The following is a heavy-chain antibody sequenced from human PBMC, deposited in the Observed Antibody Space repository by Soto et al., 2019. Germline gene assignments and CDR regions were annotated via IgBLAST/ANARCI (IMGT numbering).Heavy chain of an antibody. Sequence: PGGSLRLSCAASGFTFSGYYWNWIRQPPGKELEWIGEINHSGSTNYNPSLKSRVTISTDTSKNQFSLKLSSVTAADMAVYYCARGRRGYYGSGSYVVDWGQGTPVTVSS. V-gene: IGHV4-34*01. CDR3: ARGRRGYYGSGSYVVD. J-gene: IGHJ4*02. CDR2: INHSGST. CDR1: GFTFSGYY. D-gene: IGHD3-10*01.